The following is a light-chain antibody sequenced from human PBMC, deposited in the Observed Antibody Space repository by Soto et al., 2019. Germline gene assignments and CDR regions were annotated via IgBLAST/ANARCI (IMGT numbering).Light chain of an antibody. CDR3: TSFSSSTSLYV. J-gene: IGLJ1*01. CDR2: QVT. CDR1: TRDIAGYNY. V-gene: IGLV2-14*01. Sequence: ALTQPASVSGSLGQSITISCTGTTRDIAGYNYISWYQQLPGRAPKLMIYQVTIRPSGISNRFSGSKSGNTASLTISGLQAEDEADYYCTSFSSSTSLYVFGTGTKVTVL.